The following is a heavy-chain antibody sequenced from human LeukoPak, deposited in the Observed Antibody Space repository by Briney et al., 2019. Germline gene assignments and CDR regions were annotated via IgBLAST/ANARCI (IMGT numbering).Heavy chain of an antibody. CDR3: ARPRSRVSWFDP. CDR1: GGSISSSNYY. D-gene: IGHD2-8*01. CDR2: LYYSGST. V-gene: IGHV4-39*01. Sequence: KGSETLSLTCTVAGGSISSSNYYWGWIRQPPGKGLGWIWSLYYSGSTYYNPSLKSRVAISVDTSKNQFSLKLRSVTAADTAVYYCARPRSRVSWFDPWGQGTLVTVSS. J-gene: IGHJ5*02.